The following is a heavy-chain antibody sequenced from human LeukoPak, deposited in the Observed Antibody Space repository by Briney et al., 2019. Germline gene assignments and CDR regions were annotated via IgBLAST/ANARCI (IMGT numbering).Heavy chain of an antibody. D-gene: IGHD1-26*01. Sequence: GGSLRLSCAASGFTFSSYWMHWVRQTPGKGLVWVSRINSDGSVTNYADSVKGRFTISRDNAKNTLYLQMNSLTAEDTAVYYCARARGGTYFDYWGQGTLVTVSS. J-gene: IGHJ4*02. CDR2: INSDGSVT. CDR3: ARARGGTYFDY. CDR1: GFTFSSYW. V-gene: IGHV3-74*01.